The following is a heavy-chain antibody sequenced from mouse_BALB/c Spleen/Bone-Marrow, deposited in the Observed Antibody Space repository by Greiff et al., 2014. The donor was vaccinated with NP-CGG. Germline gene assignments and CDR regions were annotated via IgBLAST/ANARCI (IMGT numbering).Heavy chain of an antibody. CDR1: GFNIKDTY. V-gene: IGHV14-3*02. Sequence: VQLQQPGAELVKPGASVKLSCTASGFNIKDTYMHWVKQRPERGLEWIGRIYPANGDTKYDPKFQGKATITADTSSNTAHLQLSSLTSEDTAVYYCARYGNGLMDYWGQGTSVTVSS. CDR2: IYPANGDT. D-gene: IGHD2-1*01. J-gene: IGHJ4*01. CDR3: ARYGNGLMDY.